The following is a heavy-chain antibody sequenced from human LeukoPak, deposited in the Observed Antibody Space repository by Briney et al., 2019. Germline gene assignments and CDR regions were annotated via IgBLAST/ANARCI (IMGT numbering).Heavy chain of an antibody. CDR1: GYTFTRYD. CDR3: ARAKTAVAAGY. Sequence: EASVRVSYKASGYTFTRYDINWVRQATGKGLEWMGWMSPNSGNTGYAQKFQGRVTMTRNTSISTAYIELSSLRSDDTAVYYCARAKTAVAAGYWGQGTLVTVSS. J-gene: IGHJ4*02. CDR2: MSPNSGNT. V-gene: IGHV1-8*01. D-gene: IGHD6-19*01.